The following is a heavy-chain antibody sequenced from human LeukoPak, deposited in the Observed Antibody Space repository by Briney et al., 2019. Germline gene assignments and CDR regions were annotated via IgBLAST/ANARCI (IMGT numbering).Heavy chain of an antibody. V-gene: IGHV3-23*01. CDR2: ISGSGGST. J-gene: IGHJ4*02. Sequence: PGGSLRLSCAASGFTFSNYAMTWVRQPPGKGLEWVSAISGSGGSTYYADSVRGRFTISRDNSKNTLYLQMNSLRAEDTAVYYCTKSGGWYSSASYYFDYWGQGTLVTVSS. CDR3: TKSGGWYSSASYYFDY. CDR1: GFTFSNYA. D-gene: IGHD6-19*01.